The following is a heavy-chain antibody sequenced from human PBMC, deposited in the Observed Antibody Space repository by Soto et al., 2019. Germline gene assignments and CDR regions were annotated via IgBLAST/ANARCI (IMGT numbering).Heavy chain of an antibody. Sequence: GGSLRLSCAASGFTFSNYGMHWVRQAPGKGLEWVAIIWHDGNNKYYADSVRGRFIISRDNSKNRLYLQMNSLRAEDTAVYYCASRSVNRDYWGQGTLVTVSS. CDR2: IWHDGNNK. V-gene: IGHV3-33*01. CDR1: GFTFSNYG. J-gene: IGHJ4*02. CDR3: ASRSVNRDY.